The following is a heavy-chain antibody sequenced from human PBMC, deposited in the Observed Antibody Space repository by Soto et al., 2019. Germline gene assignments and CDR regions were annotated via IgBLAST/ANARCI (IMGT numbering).Heavy chain of an antibody. D-gene: IGHD6-13*01. Sequence: EVQLVESGGGLAQPGRSLRLSCAASGFRFEDYAMHWVRQAPGKGLQWVSGISWNDGRIDYADSVKGRFTISRDNARKSLYLQMNSLKTEDTAVYFCARVYTLGSNWQFDYWGQGTLVTVSS. CDR1: GFRFEDYA. J-gene: IGHJ4*02. CDR3: ARVYTLGSNWQFDY. V-gene: IGHV3-9*01. CDR2: ISWNDGRI.